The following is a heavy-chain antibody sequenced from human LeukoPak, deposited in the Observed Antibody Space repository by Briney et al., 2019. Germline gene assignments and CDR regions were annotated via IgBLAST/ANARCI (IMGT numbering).Heavy chain of an antibody. CDR2: INSDGSNT. CDR1: GFTFSSYW. J-gene: IGHJ4*02. V-gene: IGHV3-74*01. Sequence: GGSLRLSCAASGFTFSSYWMHWVRQAPGKGLVWVSLINSDGSNTNYADSVKGRFTISRDNAKNTLCLQMNSLRAEDTAVYFCARPTRCRGGTCYSEFDYWGQGTLVTVSS. CDR3: ARPTRCRGGTCYSEFDY. D-gene: IGHD2-15*01.